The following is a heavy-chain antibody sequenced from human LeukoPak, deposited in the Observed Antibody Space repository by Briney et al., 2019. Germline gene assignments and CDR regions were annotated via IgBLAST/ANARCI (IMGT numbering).Heavy chain of an antibody. D-gene: IGHD3-10*01. CDR1: GYTFTCYY. Sequence: ASVKVSCKASGYTFTCYYMHWVRQAPGQGLEWMGWINPNSGGTNYAQKFQGRVTMTRDTSISTTCMELSRLRSDDTAVYYCAREGRFITMVRGVPRNWFDPWGQGTLVTVSS. V-gene: IGHV1-2*02. CDR3: AREGRFITMVRGVPRNWFDP. CDR2: INPNSGGT. J-gene: IGHJ5*02.